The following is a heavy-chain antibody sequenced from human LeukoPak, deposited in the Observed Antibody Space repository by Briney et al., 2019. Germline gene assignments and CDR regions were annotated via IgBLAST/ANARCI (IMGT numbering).Heavy chain of an antibody. J-gene: IGHJ6*03. Sequence: GGSLRLSCAASGFTFSNYWMSWVRQAPGNGPEWVANIKEDESEKNYVDSVKGRFTISRDSAKNSLYLQMNSLRAEDTAVYYCARVRAGRAYYYYYYMDVWGKGTAVTVSS. CDR3: ARVRAGRAYYYYYYMDV. V-gene: IGHV3-7*01. CDR1: GFTFSNYW. CDR2: IKEDESEK. D-gene: IGHD6-19*01.